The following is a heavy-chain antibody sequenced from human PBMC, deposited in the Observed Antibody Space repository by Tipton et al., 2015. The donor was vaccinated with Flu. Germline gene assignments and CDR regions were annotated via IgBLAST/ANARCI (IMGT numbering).Heavy chain of an antibody. Sequence: SLRLSCEASGFSVNDYYMSWIRQAPGKGLEWVAYSGSRGSTIYFADSVKGRFTISRDNSKNSLYLQMNNLRVEDTAVYYCARDQSWSTSSAPAYWGQGTLVTVSS. CDR3: ARDQSWSTSSAPAY. CDR1: GFSVNDYY. CDR2: SGSRGSTI. J-gene: IGHJ4*02. V-gene: IGHV3-11*01. D-gene: IGHD2-2*01.